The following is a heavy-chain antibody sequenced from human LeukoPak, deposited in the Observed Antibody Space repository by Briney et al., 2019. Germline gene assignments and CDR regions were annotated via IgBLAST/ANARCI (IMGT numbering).Heavy chain of an antibody. CDR3: ARKGIVVETDYYYYYMDV. D-gene: IGHD2-2*01. V-gene: IGHV3-33*01. CDR2: IRYPGSNT. Sequence: GGSPRLSCAASGCSFSSYYMLWVRQAPGKKLEEVAGIRYPGSNTYYAVSVKVRFTISRDNSKNTLYLQMNSLRADGTGLYYCARKGIVVETDYYYYYMDVWGKRTTVTVSS. CDR1: GCSFSSYY. J-gene: IGHJ6*03.